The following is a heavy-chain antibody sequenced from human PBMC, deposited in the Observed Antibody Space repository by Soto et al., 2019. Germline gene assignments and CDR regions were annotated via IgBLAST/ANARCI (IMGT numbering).Heavy chain of an antibody. D-gene: IGHD3-9*01. CDR3: ARDGSIFRPHDAFDI. CDR1: GYTFTSYG. Sequence: GASVKVSCKASGYTFTSYGISWVRQAPGQGLEWMGWISAYNGNTNYAQKLQGRVTMTTDTSTSTAYMELRSLGSDDTAVYYCARDGSIFRPHDAFDIWGQGTMVTVSS. CDR2: ISAYNGNT. J-gene: IGHJ3*02. V-gene: IGHV1-18*01.